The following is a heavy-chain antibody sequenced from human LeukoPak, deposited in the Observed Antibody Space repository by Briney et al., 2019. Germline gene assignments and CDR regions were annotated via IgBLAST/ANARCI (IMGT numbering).Heavy chain of an antibody. CDR2: ISSSGSTI. CDR3: ARDADYSSGWTDY. CDR1: GFTFSSYE. V-gene: IGHV3-48*03. D-gene: IGHD6-19*01. J-gene: IGHJ4*02. Sequence: GGSLRLSCAASGFTFSSYEMNWVRQAPGKGLEWVSYISSSGSTIYYADSVKGRFTISRDNSKDTLYLQMNSLRAEDTAVYYCARDADYSSGWTDYWGQGTLVTVSS.